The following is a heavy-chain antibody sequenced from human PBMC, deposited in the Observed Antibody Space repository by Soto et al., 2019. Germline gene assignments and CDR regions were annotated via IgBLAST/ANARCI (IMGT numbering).Heavy chain of an antibody. V-gene: IGHV3-30*18. J-gene: IGHJ4*02. CDR2: ISYDGSNK. Sequence: GGSLRLSCAASGFTFSSYGMHWVRQAPGKGLEWVAVISYDGSNKYYADSVKGRFTISRDNSKNTLYLQMNSLRAEDTAVYYCAKAGSSSSGWYFDYWGQGTLVTVSS. CDR1: GFTFSSYG. CDR3: AKAGSSSSGWYFDY. D-gene: IGHD6-6*01.